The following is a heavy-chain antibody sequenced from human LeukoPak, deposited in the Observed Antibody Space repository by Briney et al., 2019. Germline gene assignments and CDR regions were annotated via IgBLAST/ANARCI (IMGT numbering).Heavy chain of an antibody. V-gene: IGHV3-33*01. J-gene: IGHJ4*02. Sequence: PGGSLRLSCAASGFTFSSYGMHWVHQAPGKGLEWVAVIWYDGSNKYYADSVKGRFTISRDNSKNTLYLQMNSLRAEDTAVYYCARGQMWSGYYLSFDYWGQGTLVTVSS. CDR2: IWYDGSNK. D-gene: IGHD3-3*01. CDR1: GFTFSSYG. CDR3: ARGQMWSGYYLSFDY.